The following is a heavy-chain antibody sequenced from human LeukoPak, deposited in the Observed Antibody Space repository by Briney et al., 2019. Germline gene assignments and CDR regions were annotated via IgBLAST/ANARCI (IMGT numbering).Heavy chain of an antibody. CDR2: IYTSGST. D-gene: IGHD6-6*01. Sequence: PSQTLSLTCTVSGGSISSGSYYWSWIRQPAGKGLEWIGLIYTSGSTNYNPSLKSRVTISVDTSKNQFSLKLSSVTAADTAVYYCARVSSSSGRSNYYYCYYMDVWGKGTTVTVSS. CDR3: ARVSSSSGRSNYYYCYYMDV. V-gene: IGHV4-61*02. J-gene: IGHJ6*03. CDR1: GGSISSGSYY.